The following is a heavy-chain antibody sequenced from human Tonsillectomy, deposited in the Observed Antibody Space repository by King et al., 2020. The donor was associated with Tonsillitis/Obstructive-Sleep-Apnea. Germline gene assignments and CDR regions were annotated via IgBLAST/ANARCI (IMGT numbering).Heavy chain of an antibody. V-gene: IGHV4-34*01. CDR3: ARGFGEIATIRGDAFDI. J-gene: IGHJ3*02. D-gene: IGHD5-24*01. Sequence: VQLQQWGAGLLKPSETLSLTCAVYGGSFSGYYWSWIRQPPGKGLEWIGEINHSGSTNYNPSLKSRVTISVDTSKNQFSLKLNSVTAADTAVYYCARGFGEIATIRGDAFDIWGQGTMVTVSS. CDR1: GGSFSGYY. CDR2: INHSGST.